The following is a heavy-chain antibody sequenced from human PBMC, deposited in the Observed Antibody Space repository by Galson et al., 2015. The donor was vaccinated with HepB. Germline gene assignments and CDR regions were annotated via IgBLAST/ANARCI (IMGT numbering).Heavy chain of an antibody. Sequence: SVKVSCKASGHTFTSYDINWVRQATGQGLEWMGWMNPNSGNTDYAQKFQGRVTMTRNTSISTAYMELSSLRSEDTAVYYCARGSPSFTLSPSYWFDPWGQGTLVTVSS. CDR2: MNPNSGNT. D-gene: IGHD3-22*01. V-gene: IGHV1-8*01. CDR1: GHTFTSYD. CDR3: ARGSPSFTLSPSYWFDP. J-gene: IGHJ5*02.